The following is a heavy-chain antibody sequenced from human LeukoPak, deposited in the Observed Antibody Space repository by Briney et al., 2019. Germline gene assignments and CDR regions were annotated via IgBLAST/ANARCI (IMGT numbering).Heavy chain of an antibody. CDR3: ARDAMSDY. CDR2: INPRSGGT. V-gene: IGHV1-2*02. J-gene: IGHJ4*02. Sequence: ASVKVSCKASGYTFVDHYIHWVRQAPGQGPEWTGWINPRSGGTEYAQKFQGRVTMTRDTSINTAYMELTRLTSDDTAVYYCARDAMSDYWGQGTLVTVSS. D-gene: IGHD2-2*01. CDR1: GYTFVDHY.